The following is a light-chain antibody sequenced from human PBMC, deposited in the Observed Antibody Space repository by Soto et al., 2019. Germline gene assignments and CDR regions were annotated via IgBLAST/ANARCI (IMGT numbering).Light chain of an antibody. V-gene: IGKV3-20*01. CDR3: QQYGSSPPN. CDR2: DAS. Sequence: EIVLTQSPGTLALSPGERATLSCRASQSVTNNDLAWYLQKPGQAPRLLIYDASSRPTGIPDRFSGSGSGTDFTLTISRLEPEDFAVYYCQQYGSSPPNFGGGIKVEIK. J-gene: IGKJ4*01. CDR1: QSVTNND.